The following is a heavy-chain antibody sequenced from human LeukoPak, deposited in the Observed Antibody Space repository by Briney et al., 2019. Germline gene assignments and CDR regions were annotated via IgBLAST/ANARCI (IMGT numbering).Heavy chain of an antibody. CDR3: ARVGLGYHDSSGDPYFDY. CDR1: GGSISSDNW. V-gene: IGHV4-4*02. Sequence: SETLSLTCAVSGGSISSDNWWSWVRQPPGKGLEWIGEIYHSGSANYNPSLKSRVTISVDTSKNQFSLKLSSVTAADTAVYYCARVGLGYHDSSGDPYFDYWGQGTLVTVSS. D-gene: IGHD3-22*01. CDR2: IYHSGSA. J-gene: IGHJ4*02.